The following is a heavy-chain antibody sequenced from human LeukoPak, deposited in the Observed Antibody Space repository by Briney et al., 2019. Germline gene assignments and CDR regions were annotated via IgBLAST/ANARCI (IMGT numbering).Heavy chain of an antibody. D-gene: IGHD2-8*02. V-gene: IGHV3-33*01. CDR3: ARAPRGFQWFMDY. Sequence: GGSLRLSCAASGFTFTNYGMHWVRQAPGEGLEWVAVIWYDGSIKYYADSVKGRFASSKDISKNTLYLQMDRLRVEDTAVYYCARAPRGFQWFMDYWGQGTLVTVSS. CDR2: IWYDGSIK. J-gene: IGHJ4*02. CDR1: GFTFTNYG.